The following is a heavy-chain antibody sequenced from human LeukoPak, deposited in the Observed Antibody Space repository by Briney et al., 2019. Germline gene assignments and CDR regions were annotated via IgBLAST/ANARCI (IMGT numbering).Heavy chain of an antibody. CDR3: AIASPDYYDSSGPIDY. Sequence: SETLSLTCTVSGGSISSYYWSWIRQPPGKGLEWIGYIYYSGSTNYNPSLKSRVTISVDTSKNQFSLKLSSVTAADTAVYYCAIASPDYYDSSGPIDYWGQGTLVTVSS. V-gene: IGHV4-59*01. D-gene: IGHD3-22*01. CDR1: GGSISSYY. J-gene: IGHJ4*02. CDR2: IYYSGST.